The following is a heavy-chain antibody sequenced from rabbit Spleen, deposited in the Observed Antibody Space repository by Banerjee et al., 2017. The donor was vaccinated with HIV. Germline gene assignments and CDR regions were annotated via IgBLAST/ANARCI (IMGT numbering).Heavy chain of an antibody. CDR2: ISTNTGNT. CDR3: ARDTGSSFSSYGMDL. CDR1: GFSFSSGYF. J-gene: IGHJ6*01. D-gene: IGHD8-1*01. Sequence: QEQLEESGGDLVKPEGSLTLTCTASGFSFSSGYFMCWVRQAPGKGLEWIACISTNTGNTDYASWAKGRFTISKTSSTTVTLQMTSLTVADTATYFCARDTGSSFSSYGMDLWGPGTLVTVS. V-gene: IGHV1S45*01.